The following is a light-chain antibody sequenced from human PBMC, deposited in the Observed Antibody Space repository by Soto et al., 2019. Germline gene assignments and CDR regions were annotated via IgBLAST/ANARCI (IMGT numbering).Light chain of an antibody. Sequence: GDIVTITCLASQRMTSWLAWYQQKPGKAPKVLIYDASALPRGVPSRFSGSGSGTKFTLTIASLQPDDFATYYCQQYETFSGTFGPGTKVDIK. V-gene: IGKV1-5*01. CDR1: QRMTSW. CDR2: DAS. CDR3: QQYETFSGT. J-gene: IGKJ1*01.